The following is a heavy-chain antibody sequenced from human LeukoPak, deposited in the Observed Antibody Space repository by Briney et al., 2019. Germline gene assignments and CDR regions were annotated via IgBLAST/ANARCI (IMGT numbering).Heavy chain of an antibody. CDR1: GFTFSSTW. J-gene: IGHJ6*02. CDR2: IKQDGSEI. D-gene: IGHD1-26*01. CDR3: ASTGELNYYYYGMDV. Sequence: GGSLRLSCAASGFTFSSTWMSWVRQAPGKGLEWVANIKQDGSEIYYVDSVKGRFTISRDNAKNSLYLQMNSLRAEDTAVYYCASTGELNYYYYGMDVWGRGTTVTVSS. V-gene: IGHV3-7*03.